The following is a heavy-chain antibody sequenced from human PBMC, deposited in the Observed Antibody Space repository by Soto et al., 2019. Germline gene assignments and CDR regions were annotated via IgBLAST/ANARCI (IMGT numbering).Heavy chain of an antibody. Sequence: QVQLVESGGGVVQPGRSLRLSCATSGFTFSEQGIHWVRQAPGKGLEWVAFMWPDGSGEVYVDSVRGRVTISRDNAKSAVFLQMGSLRAADTAGYYCVRDSEIGEWIFDYWGQGALVTVSS. CDR2: MWPDGSGE. CDR1: GFTFSEQG. D-gene: IGHD3-3*01. V-gene: IGHV3-33*01. CDR3: VRDSEIGEWIFDY. J-gene: IGHJ4*02.